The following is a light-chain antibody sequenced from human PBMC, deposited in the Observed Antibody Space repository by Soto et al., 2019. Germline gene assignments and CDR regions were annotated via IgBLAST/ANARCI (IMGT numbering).Light chain of an antibody. V-gene: IGLV2-14*01. CDR2: DVS. CDR1: TSDVGDYNL. CDR3: SSYTSSNTLYV. Sequence: LTQPASVSGSPGQSIAISCTGTTSDVGDYNLVSWYQQHPGKAPKLMIYDVSNRPSGISVRFSASKSGNTASLTISGFQAEDEADYYCSSYTSSNTLYVFGTGTKVTVL. J-gene: IGLJ1*01.